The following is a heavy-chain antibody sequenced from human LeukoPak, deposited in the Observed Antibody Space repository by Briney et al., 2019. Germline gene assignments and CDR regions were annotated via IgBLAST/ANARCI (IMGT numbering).Heavy chain of an antibody. V-gene: IGHV4-39*07. CDR3: ARRDYYDSSGYYSRYYYYYGMDV. J-gene: IGHJ6*02. D-gene: IGHD3-22*01. Sequence: SETLSLTCTVSGGSISSSSYYWGWIRQPPGKGLEWIGSIYYSGSTYYNPSLKSRVTISVDTSKNQFSLKLSSVTAADTAVYYCARRDYYDSSGYYSRYYYYYGMDVWGQGTTVTVSS. CDR1: GGSISSSSYY. CDR2: IYYSGST.